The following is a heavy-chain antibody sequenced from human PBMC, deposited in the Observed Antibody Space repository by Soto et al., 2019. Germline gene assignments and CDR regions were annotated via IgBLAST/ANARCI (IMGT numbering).Heavy chain of an antibody. D-gene: IGHD1-26*01. CDR1: GYTFTSYD. Sequence: QVQLVQSGAEVKKPGASVKVSCKASGYTFTSYDINWVRQATGQGLEWMGWMNPNSGNTGYAQKFRVGVTMTRNTAISAAYMELSSLRSEDTAVYYCARPSGRELYYGMDVWGQGTTVTVSS. CDR2: MNPNSGNT. V-gene: IGHV1-8*01. CDR3: ARPSGRELYYGMDV. J-gene: IGHJ6*02.